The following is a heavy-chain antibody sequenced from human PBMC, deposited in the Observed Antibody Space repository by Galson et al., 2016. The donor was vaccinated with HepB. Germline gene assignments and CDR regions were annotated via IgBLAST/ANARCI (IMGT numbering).Heavy chain of an antibody. CDR2: IDPSDSYT. CDR1: GYIFTDHW. V-gene: IGHV5-10-1*01. Sequence: QSGAEVKKPGEFLSISCKGFGYIFTDHWITWVRQMPGKGLEWMGRIDPSDSYTNYSPSFQGHVTISVDKSTGTAYLHWSSLKVSDTAMYYCARLSRIVVGTDAFDIWGQGKMVTVSS. CDR3: ARLSRIVVGTDAFDI. J-gene: IGHJ3*02. D-gene: IGHD3-22*01.